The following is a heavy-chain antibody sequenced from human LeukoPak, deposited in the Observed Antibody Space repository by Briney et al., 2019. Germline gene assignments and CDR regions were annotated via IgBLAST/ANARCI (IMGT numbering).Heavy chain of an antibody. D-gene: IGHD2-8*01. J-gene: IGHJ3*02. CDR2: IKQDGSEK. CDR3: ARGPTKGNALDI. Sequence: VGSLRLSCAAPGFSFSSYWMSWVRQAPGKGRGMVANIKQDGSEKHYVDSVKGRFAISRDNAKNSLYLQMSSLRVEDTAVYYCARGPTKGNALDIWDQGTMVTVSA. CDR1: GFSFSSYW. V-gene: IGHV3-7*01.